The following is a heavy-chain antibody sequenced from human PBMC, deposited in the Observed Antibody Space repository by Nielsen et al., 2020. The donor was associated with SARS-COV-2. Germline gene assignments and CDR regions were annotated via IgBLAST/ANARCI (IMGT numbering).Heavy chain of an antibody. Sequence: SETLSLTCTVSGVSVSSGSHYWSWIRQHPGKGLEWIGYIYYSGSTYYNPSLKSRVTISVDTSKNQFSLKLSSVTAADTAVYYCARVHCSGGSCYFYYFDYWGQGTLVTVSS. J-gene: IGHJ4*02. CDR1: GVSVSSGSHY. V-gene: IGHV4-31*03. CDR2: IYYSGST. CDR3: ARVHCSGGSCYFYYFDY. D-gene: IGHD2-15*01.